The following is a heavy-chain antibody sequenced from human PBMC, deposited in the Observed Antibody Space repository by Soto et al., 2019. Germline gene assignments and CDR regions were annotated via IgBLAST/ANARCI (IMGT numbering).Heavy chain of an antibody. D-gene: IGHD5-12*01. V-gene: IGHV1-18*01. CDR2: ISAYNGNT. J-gene: IGHJ5*02. Sequence: ASVKVSCTASGYTFTSYGISWVRQAPGQGLEWMGWISAYNGNTNYAQKLQGRVTMATDTSTSTAYMELRSLRSDDTAVYYCARARWMPGYNWFDPWGQGTLVTVSS. CDR1: GYTFTSYG. CDR3: ARARWMPGYNWFDP.